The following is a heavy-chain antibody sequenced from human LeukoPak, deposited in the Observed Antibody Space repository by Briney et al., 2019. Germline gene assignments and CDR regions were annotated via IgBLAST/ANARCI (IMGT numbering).Heavy chain of an antibody. Sequence: SVKVSCKASGGTFSSYAISGVRQAPGQGLEWMGGIIPIFGTANYAQKFQGRVTITADESTSTAYMALSSLRSEDTAVYYCARAVVVVPAVGPLNWFDPWGQGTLVTVSS. CDR1: GGTFSSYA. V-gene: IGHV1-69*01. D-gene: IGHD2-2*01. CDR2: IIPIFGTA. J-gene: IGHJ5*02. CDR3: ARAVVVVPAVGPLNWFDP.